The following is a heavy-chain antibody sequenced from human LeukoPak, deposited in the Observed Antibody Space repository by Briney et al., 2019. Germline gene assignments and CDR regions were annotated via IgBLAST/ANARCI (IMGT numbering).Heavy chain of an antibody. V-gene: IGHV4-61*02. CDR1: GGSISSGSYY. CDR2: IYTSGST. Sequence: SETLSLTCTVSGGSISSGSYYWSWIRQPAGKGLEWIGRIYTSGSTNYNPSLKSRVTISVDTSKNQFSLKLSSVTAADTAVYYCASRVIFGVVIRHYWGQGTLVTVSS. CDR3: ASRVIFGVVIRHY. J-gene: IGHJ4*02. D-gene: IGHD3-3*01.